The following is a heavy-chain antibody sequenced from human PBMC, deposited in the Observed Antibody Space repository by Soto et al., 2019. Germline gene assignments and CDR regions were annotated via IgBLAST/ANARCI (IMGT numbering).Heavy chain of an antibody. J-gene: IGHJ4*02. CDR3: ANTYYDFWSAYYD. Sequence: GGSLRLSCAASGFTFSSYAMSWVRQAPGKGLEWVSAISGSGGSTYYADSVKGRFTISRDNSKNTLYLQMNSLGVEDTAVYYCANTYYDFWSAYYDWGQGTLVTVSS. CDR1: GFTFSSYA. D-gene: IGHD3-3*01. V-gene: IGHV3-23*01. CDR2: ISGSGGST.